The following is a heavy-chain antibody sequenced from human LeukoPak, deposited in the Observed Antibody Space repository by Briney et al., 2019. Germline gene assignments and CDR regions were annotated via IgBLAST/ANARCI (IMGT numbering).Heavy chain of an antibody. CDR2: ISSRSSYI. Sequence: GGSLRLSCAASGFTFSSMNWVRQALGKGLEWVSSISSRSSYIYYADSVKGRFTISRDNAKNSLYLQMNSLRAEDTAVYYCARDSGSYYRLAFDIWGQGTMVTVSS. V-gene: IGHV3-21*01. D-gene: IGHD1-26*01. CDR1: GFTFSS. CDR3: ARDSGSYYRLAFDI. J-gene: IGHJ3*02.